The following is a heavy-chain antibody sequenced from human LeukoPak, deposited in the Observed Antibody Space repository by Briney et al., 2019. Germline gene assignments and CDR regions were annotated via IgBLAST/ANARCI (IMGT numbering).Heavy chain of an antibody. Sequence: GGSLRLSCAASGFTFSSYAMTWVRQAPGKGLDWVSTIGGADGNTYYADSVKGRFTISRDNSKNTLYLQMNRLRAEDTAVYYCAKDAYLGSNWLDPWGQGTLVTVSS. D-gene: IGHD7-27*01. J-gene: IGHJ5*02. CDR2: IGGADGNT. CDR1: GFTFSSYA. V-gene: IGHV3-23*01. CDR3: AKDAYLGSNWLDP.